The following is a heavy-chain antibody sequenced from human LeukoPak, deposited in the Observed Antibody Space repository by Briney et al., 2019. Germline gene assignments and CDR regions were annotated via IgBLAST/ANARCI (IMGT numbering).Heavy chain of an antibody. J-gene: IGHJ4*02. CDR2: ISAYNGNT. V-gene: IGHV1-18*01. CDR1: GYTFTSHG. D-gene: IGHD3-22*01. Sequence: ASVKVSCKASGYTFTSHGISWVRQAPGQGLEWMGWISAYNGNTNYAQKLQGRVTMTTDTSTSTAYMELRSLRSDDTAVYYCARDYDSSGYYRQTALDYWGQGTLVTVSS. CDR3: ARDYDSSGYYRQTALDY.